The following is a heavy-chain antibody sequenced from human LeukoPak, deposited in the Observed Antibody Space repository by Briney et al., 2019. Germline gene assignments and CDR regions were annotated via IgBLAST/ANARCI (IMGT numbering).Heavy chain of an antibody. D-gene: IGHD3-10*01. Sequence: GGSLRLSCAASGFTFSSYAMGWVRRAPGEGLEWVSAISGSGDSTYYADSVKGRFTISRDTSKNTLFLQMNSLRAEDTAVYYCAKSYVGVRGLFDYWGQGTLVTVSS. CDR1: GFTFSSYA. CDR2: ISGSGDST. J-gene: IGHJ4*02. CDR3: AKSYVGVRGLFDY. V-gene: IGHV3-23*01.